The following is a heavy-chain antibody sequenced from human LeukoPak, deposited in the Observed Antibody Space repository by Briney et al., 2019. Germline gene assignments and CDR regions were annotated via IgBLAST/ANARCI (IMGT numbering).Heavy chain of an antibody. CDR2: FIGSHGPT. J-gene: IGHJ5*02. CDR1: GFTVSNFA. D-gene: IGHD4-17*01. Sequence: PGGSLRLSCAASGFTVSNFAMTWVRQAPGKGLDGVSSFIGSHGPTYNTDSVKGRFTISRDNTHNTLHLQMTSLRAEDTAVYYSTKDPIGAYVGAFEPWGQGALVTVAS. V-gene: IGHV3-23*01. CDR3: TKDPIGAYVGAFEP.